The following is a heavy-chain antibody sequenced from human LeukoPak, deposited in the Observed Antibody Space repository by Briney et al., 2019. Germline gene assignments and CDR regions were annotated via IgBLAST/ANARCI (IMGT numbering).Heavy chain of an antibody. CDR2: IYPRDGST. CDR3: ARDQEAFDY. V-gene: IGHV1-46*01. CDR1: EYNFTSNY. Sequence: ASVTVSCKSSEYNFTSNYTRWVRQAPGQGLEWMGLIYPRDGSTSYAQKFQGRVTVTRDTSTSTVHMELSGLRSEDTAVYYCARDQEAFDYWGQGTLVTVSS. J-gene: IGHJ4*02.